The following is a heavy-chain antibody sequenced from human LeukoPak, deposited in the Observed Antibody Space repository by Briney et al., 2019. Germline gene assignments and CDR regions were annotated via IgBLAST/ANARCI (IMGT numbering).Heavy chain of an antibody. CDR3: AREEADYDILTGYYNPMEYFDY. Sequence: GASVKVSCKASGYTFTGYYMHWVRQAPGQGLEWMGWINPNSGGTNYAQKFQGRVTMTRDTSISTAYMELSRLRSDDTAVYYCAREEADYDILTGYYNPMEYFDYWGQGTLVTVSS. V-gene: IGHV1-2*02. J-gene: IGHJ4*02. D-gene: IGHD3-9*01. CDR2: INPNSGGT. CDR1: GYTFTGYY.